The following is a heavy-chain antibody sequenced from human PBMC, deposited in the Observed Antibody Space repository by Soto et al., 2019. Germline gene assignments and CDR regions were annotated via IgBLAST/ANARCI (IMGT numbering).Heavy chain of an antibody. Sequence: GPTLVNPTETLTLSCTFSGFSLTSPGMCVSWIRQPPGKALEWLALIERDDDDKYYSTSLKTRLTISKDTRKNQVVLTMANMDPADTGTYYCARSIRGPRRFNGMDVWGQGTTVTVSS. CDR3: ARSIRGPRRFNGMDV. D-gene: IGHD1-20*01. J-gene: IGHJ6*02. V-gene: IGHV2-70*13. CDR2: IERDDDDK. CDR1: GFSLTSPGMC.